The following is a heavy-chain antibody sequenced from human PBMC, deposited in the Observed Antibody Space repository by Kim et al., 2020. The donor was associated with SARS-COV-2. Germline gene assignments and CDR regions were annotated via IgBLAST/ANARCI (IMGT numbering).Heavy chain of an antibody. V-gene: IGHV1-18*01. D-gene: IGHD4-17*01. CDR3: ARAGYGDYEDDY. J-gene: IGHJ4*02. Sequence: YAQKLQGRVTMTTDTSTSTAYMELRSLRSDDTAVYYCARAGYGDYEDDYWGQGTLVTVSS.